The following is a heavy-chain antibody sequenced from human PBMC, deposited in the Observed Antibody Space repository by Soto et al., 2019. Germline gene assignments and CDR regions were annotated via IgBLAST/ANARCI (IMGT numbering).Heavy chain of an antibody. V-gene: IGHV4-34*01. CDR2: INHSGGT. CDR1: GGSFRGYY. CDR3: ARPWAYSSGWYRTYYFDY. Sequence: SETLSLTCAVCGGSFRGYYWSGIRQPPGKGLEWIGEINHSGGTNYNPSLKSRVTISVDTSKNQFSLKLSSVTAADTAVYYCARPWAYSSGWYRTYYFDYWGQGTLVTVSS. J-gene: IGHJ4*02. D-gene: IGHD6-19*01.